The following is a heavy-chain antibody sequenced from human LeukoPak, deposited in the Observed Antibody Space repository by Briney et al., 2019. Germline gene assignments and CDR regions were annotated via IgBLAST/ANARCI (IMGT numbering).Heavy chain of an antibody. CDR1: GFTFSSFG. D-gene: IGHD1-26*01. CDR3: ARGRYSGSYLDY. J-gene: IGHJ4*02. V-gene: IGHV3-30*02. Sequence: PGGSLRLSCAASGFTFSSFGMHWVRQAPGKGLEWVAFIRYDGSNKYYADSVKGRFTISRDNSKNTLYLQMNSLRAEDTAVYYCARGRYSGSYLDYWGQGTLVTVSS. CDR2: IRYDGSNK.